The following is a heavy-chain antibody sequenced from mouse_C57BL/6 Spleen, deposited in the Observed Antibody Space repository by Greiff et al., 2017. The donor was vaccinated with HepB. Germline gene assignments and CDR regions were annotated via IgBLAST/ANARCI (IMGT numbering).Heavy chain of an antibody. CDR3: ARDGGYDGYYGYFDV. V-gene: IGHV3-5*01. D-gene: IGHD2-3*01. Sequence: EVKLMESGPGLVKPSQTVFLTCTVTGISITTGNYRWSWIRQFPGNKLEWIGYIYYSGTITYNPSLTSRTTITRDTPKNQFFLEMNSLTAEDTATYYCARDGGYDGYYGYFDVWGTGTTVTVSS. CDR2: IYYSGTI. CDR1: GISITTGNYR. J-gene: IGHJ1*03.